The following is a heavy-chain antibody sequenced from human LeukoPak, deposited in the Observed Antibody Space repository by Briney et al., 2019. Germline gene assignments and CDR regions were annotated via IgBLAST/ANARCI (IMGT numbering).Heavy chain of an antibody. V-gene: IGHV4-34*01. J-gene: IGHJ4*02. Sequence: SETLSLTCTVYGGSFSAYYWNWIRQPPGKGLEWIGEIDHSGSTGYNPSLRSRVTISIDTSKKQFSLKLTSVTAADTAVYYCARHPGGHYYDTSGYHLNYWGQGSLVTVSS. CDR3: ARHPGGHYYDTSGYHLNY. CDR2: IDHSGST. D-gene: IGHD3-22*01. CDR1: GGSFSAYY.